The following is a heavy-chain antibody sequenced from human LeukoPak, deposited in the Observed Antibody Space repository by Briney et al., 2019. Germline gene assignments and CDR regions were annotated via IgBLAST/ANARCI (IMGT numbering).Heavy chain of an antibody. J-gene: IGHJ3*02. D-gene: IGHD1-20*01. CDR2: INPNSGGT. Sequence: ASVKVSCKAPGYTFTGYYMHWVRQAPGQGLEWMGWINPNSGGTNYAQKFQGRVTITRNISISTAYMELSSLRSEDTAVYYCARGGLNRYNWNDENAFDIWGQGTMVTVSS. V-gene: IGHV1-2*02. CDR3: ARGGLNRYNWNDENAFDI. CDR1: GYTFTGYY.